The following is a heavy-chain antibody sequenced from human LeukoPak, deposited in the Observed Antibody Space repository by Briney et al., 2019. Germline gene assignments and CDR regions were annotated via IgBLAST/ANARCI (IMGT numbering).Heavy chain of an antibody. V-gene: IGHV3-7*05. D-gene: IGHD1-14*01. Sequence: PGGSLRLSCAASGFTFSSYSMNWVRQAPGRGLEWVANIREDGSEKNYVDSVKGRFTISRENAKNSLYLRMDNLRAEDTAVYYCATDRREEPSNFDRNRFAYWGQGALVTVSS. J-gene: IGHJ4*02. CDR1: GFTFSSYS. CDR3: ATDRREEPSNFDRNRFAY. CDR2: IREDGSEK.